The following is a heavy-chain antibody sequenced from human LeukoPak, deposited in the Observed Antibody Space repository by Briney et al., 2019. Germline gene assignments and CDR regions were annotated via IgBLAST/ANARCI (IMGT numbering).Heavy chain of an antibody. V-gene: IGHV3-15*05. Sequence: GGSLRLSCAASGFTFSDAWMTGVRQAPGKGLEWVGRITSRTDGGTTDYAAPVKGKFTFSRDDSKNTLYLQMNSLKTEDTAVYYCTTDPNFDYVWGTYRLDYWGQGTLVTVSS. CDR2: ITSRTDGGTT. J-gene: IGHJ4*02. D-gene: IGHD3-16*02. CDR3: TTDPNFDYVWGTYRLDY. CDR1: GFTFSDAW.